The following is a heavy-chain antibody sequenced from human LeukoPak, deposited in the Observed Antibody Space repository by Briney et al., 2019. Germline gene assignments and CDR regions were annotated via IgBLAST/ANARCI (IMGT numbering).Heavy chain of an antibody. CDR3: ARDNNTDLHY. J-gene: IGHJ4*02. CDR2: SSSSSSYI. D-gene: IGHD5-18*01. V-gene: IGHV3-21*01. Sequence: GGALRLSCAASGFTFSIYKMNWVRQAPGKGVEWVPSSSSSSSYIYYADSVRGRFTISRDNAKNSLYLQINRLRAEHTAVYYCARDNNTDLHYWGQGTLVTVSS. CDR1: GFTFSIYK.